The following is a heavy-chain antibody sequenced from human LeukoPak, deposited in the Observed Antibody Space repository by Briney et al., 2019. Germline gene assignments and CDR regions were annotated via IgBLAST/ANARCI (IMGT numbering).Heavy chain of an antibody. Sequence: TSETLSLTCTVSDGSINSYYWSWIRQSPGKGLEWIGYIYYRGSTNYNPSLKSRVTISLDTSKNQFSLRLSSVTAADTAVYYCARSGTAVAGTWYFDYWGQGTLVTVSS. J-gene: IGHJ4*02. CDR2: IYYRGST. CDR3: ARSGTAVAGTWYFDY. D-gene: IGHD6-19*01. V-gene: IGHV4-59*01. CDR1: DGSINSYY.